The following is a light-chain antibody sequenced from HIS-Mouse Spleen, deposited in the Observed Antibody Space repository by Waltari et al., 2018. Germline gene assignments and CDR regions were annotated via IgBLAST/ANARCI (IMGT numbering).Light chain of an antibody. Sequence: QSALTQPPSASGSPGQSVTISCTGTSSDVGGYNYVSWYQQHPGKAPKLMVYEVSRGPSGVPARFSGSKSGNTASLTVSGLQAEDEADYYCSSYAGSNIVVFGGGTKLTVL. CDR2: EVS. CDR1: SSDVGGYNY. J-gene: IGLJ2*01. CDR3: SSYAGSNIVV. V-gene: IGLV2-8*01.